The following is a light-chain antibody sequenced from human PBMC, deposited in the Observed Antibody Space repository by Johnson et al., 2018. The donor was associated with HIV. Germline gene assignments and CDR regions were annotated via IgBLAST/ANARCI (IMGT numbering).Light chain of an antibody. Sequence: QSVLTQPPSVSAAPGQKVTISCSGIGSNIGDNYVSWYQHLPGTAPRLLIYDDIKRPSGIPDRFSGSKSGTSATLGITGLQTGDEADYYCGTWDSSLIVYVFGTGTKVTVL. CDR2: DDI. J-gene: IGLJ1*01. CDR3: GTWDSSLIVYV. V-gene: IGLV1-51*01. CDR1: GSNIGDNY.